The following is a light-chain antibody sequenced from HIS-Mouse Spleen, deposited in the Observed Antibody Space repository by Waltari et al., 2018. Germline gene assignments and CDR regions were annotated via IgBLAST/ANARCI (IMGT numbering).Light chain of an antibody. CDR3: YSTDSSGNHRV. V-gene: IGLV3-10*01. CDR1: ALTNKY. CDR2: EES. J-gene: IGLJ2*01. Sequence: SYELTQLPPVSVSPGQTARITCPGDALTNKYAHWYQQKSGQAPVLVIYEESKRPSGIPERFSGSSSGTMATLTISGAQVEDEADYYCYSTDSSGNHRVFGGGTKLTVL.